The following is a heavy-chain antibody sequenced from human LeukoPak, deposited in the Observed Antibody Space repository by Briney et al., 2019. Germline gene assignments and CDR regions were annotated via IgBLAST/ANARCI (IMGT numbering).Heavy chain of an antibody. CDR2: ISSNGGST. J-gene: IGHJ6*03. D-gene: IGHD1-26*01. CDR3: ARDFGGSGYLEYMDV. CDR1: GFTFSSYA. Sequence: GGSLRLSCAASGFTFSSYAMHWVRQAPGKGLEYASAISSNGGSTYYANSVKGRFTISRDNSKNTLYLQMGSLRAEDMAVYYCARDFGGSGYLEYMDVWGKGTTVTISS. V-gene: IGHV3-64*01.